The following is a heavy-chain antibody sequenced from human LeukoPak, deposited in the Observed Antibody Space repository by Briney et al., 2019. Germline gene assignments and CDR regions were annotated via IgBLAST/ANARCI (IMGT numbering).Heavy chain of an antibody. CDR2: IYYSGST. CDR3: ARHRGSGSYLGMKYYFDY. D-gene: IGHD3-10*01. CDR1: GGSISSYY. V-gene: IGHV4-59*08. Sequence: PSETLSLTCTVSGGSISSYYWSWIRQPPGKGLEWIGYIYYSGSTNYNPSLKSRVTISVDTSKNQFSLKLSSVTAADTAVYYCARHRGSGSYLGMKYYFDYWGQGTLVTVSS. J-gene: IGHJ4*02.